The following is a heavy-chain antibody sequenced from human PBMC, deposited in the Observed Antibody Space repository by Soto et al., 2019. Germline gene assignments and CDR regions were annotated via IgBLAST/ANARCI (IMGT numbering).Heavy chain of an antibody. Sequence: GGSLRLSCAASGFTFSSYEMNWVRQAPGKGLEWVSYISSSGSTIYYADSVKGRFTISRDNAKNSLYLQMNSLRAEDTAVYYCARGRRAYCGGDCYTYFDYWGQGTLVTVSS. D-gene: IGHD2-21*02. J-gene: IGHJ4*02. V-gene: IGHV3-48*03. CDR1: GFTFSSYE. CDR2: ISSSGSTI. CDR3: ARGRRAYCGGDCYTYFDY.